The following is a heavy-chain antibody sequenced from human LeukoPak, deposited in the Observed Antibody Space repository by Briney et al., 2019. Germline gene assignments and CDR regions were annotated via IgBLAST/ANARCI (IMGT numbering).Heavy chain of an antibody. CDR2: INHSGST. CDR1: GGSFSGYY. CDR3: ARGVWDSSSSGGFDY. J-gene: IGHJ4*02. D-gene: IGHD6-6*01. V-gene: IGHV4-34*01. Sequence: SETLSLTCAVYGGSFSGYYWSWIRQPPGKGLEWIGEINHSGSTNYNPSLKSRVTISVDTSKNQFSLKLSSVTAADTAVYYCARGVWDSSSSGGFDYWGQGALVTVSS.